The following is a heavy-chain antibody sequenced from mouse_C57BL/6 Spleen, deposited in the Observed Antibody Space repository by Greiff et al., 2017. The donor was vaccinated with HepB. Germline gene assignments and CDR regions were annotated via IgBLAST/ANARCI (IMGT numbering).Heavy chain of an antibody. CDR2: IDPETGGT. CDR3: TREGYDYDGY. J-gene: IGHJ2*01. V-gene: IGHV1-15*01. D-gene: IGHD2-4*01. Sequence: QVHVKQSGAELVRPGASVTLSCKASGYTFTDYEMHWVKQTPVHGLEWIGAIDPETGGTAYNQKFKGKAILTADKSSSTAYMELRSLTSEDSAVYYCTREGYDYDGYWGQGTTLTVSS. CDR1: GYTFTDYE.